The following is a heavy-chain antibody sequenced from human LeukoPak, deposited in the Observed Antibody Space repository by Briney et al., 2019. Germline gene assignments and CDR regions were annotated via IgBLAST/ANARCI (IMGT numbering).Heavy chain of an antibody. CDR1: GYTFTSYD. CDR2: MNPNSGNT. V-gene: IGHV1-8*01. CDR3: ARRHGRCSDGSCYYPDY. J-gene: IGHJ4*02. D-gene: IGHD2-15*01. Sequence: PWASVKVSCKASGYTFTSYDINWVRQATGQGLEWMGWMNPNSGNTGYAQKFQGRVTMTRNSSITTAYMELGSLRSEDTAVYYCARRHGRCSDGSCYYPDYWGQGTLVTVSS.